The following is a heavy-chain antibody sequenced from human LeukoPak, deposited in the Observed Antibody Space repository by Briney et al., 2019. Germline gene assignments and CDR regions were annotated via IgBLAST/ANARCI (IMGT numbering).Heavy chain of an antibody. J-gene: IGHJ3*02. Sequence: KASETLSLTCTVSGGSISSYYWSWIRQAPGKGLEWVSYISSSGSTIYYADSVKGRFTISRDNAKNSLYLQMNSLRAEDMAVYYCARGYGDYVHDAFDIWGQGTMVTVAS. CDR1: GGSISSYY. V-gene: IGHV3-11*01. CDR3: ARGYGDYVHDAFDI. D-gene: IGHD4-17*01. CDR2: ISSSGSTI.